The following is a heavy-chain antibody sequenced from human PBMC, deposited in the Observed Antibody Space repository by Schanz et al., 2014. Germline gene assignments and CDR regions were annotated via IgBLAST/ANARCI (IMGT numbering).Heavy chain of an antibody. CDR3: ASLYDREYFDY. V-gene: IGHV3-66*01. CDR2: IYGGGIT. CDR1: GFTVSSHY. D-gene: IGHD2-8*01. J-gene: IGHJ4*02. Sequence: EVQLVESGGGLVQPGGSLRLSCAASGFTVSSHYMSWVRRAPGKGLEWVSVIYGGGITYYADSVKGRFTISRDSSRNTLYLQMNSLRAEDTAVYYCASLYDREYFDYWGQGTLVTVSS.